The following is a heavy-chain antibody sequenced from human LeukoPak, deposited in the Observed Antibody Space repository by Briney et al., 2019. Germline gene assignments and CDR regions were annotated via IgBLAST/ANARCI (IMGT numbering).Heavy chain of an antibody. D-gene: IGHD6-19*01. J-gene: IGHJ4*02. V-gene: IGHV1-2*04. CDR2: INPNSGGT. CDR3: ASGIAVAPYYFDY. Sequence: ASVKVSCKASGYTFTGYYMHWVRQAPGQGLEWMGWINPNSGGTNYAQKFQGWVTMTRDTSISTAYMELSRLRSDDTAVYYCASGIAVAPYYFDYWGQGTLVTVSS. CDR1: GYTFTGYY.